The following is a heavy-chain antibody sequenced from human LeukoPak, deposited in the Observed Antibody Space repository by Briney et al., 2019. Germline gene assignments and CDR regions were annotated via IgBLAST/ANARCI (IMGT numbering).Heavy chain of an antibody. CDR2: IYHSGIT. V-gene: IGHV4-38-2*02. CDR3: ARDSGSTGEVKFDP. Sequence: SDTLSLTCTVSGYSIRSGYYWGRIRQLPRKGPKGIGGIYHSGITDYNPSLKSRVTMSVDTSKNKFSLKLSSVTGADTAVYYCARDSGSTGEVKFDPWGQGTLVSVSS. J-gene: IGHJ5*02. CDR1: GYSIRSGYY. D-gene: IGHD3-10*01.